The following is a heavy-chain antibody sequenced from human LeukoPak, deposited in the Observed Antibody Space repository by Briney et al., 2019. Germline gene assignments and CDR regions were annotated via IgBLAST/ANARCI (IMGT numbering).Heavy chain of an antibody. Sequence: SETLSLTCTVSGGSISSSSYYWGWIRQPPGKGLEWIGYIYYSGSTNYNPSLKSRVTISVDTSKNQFSLKLSSVTAADTAVYYCARVSRWLRSYYYYYYMDVWGKGTTVTISS. D-gene: IGHD5-12*01. CDR3: ARVSRWLRSYYYYYYMDV. V-gene: IGHV4-61*05. CDR2: IYYSGST. J-gene: IGHJ6*03. CDR1: GGSISSSSYY.